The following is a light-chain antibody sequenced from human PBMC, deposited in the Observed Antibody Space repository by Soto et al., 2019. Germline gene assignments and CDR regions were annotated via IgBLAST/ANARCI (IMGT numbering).Light chain of an antibody. CDR2: AAS. V-gene: IGKV1-9*01. Sequence: DIQMTQSPSTLSGSVGDRVTITCRASQTISSWLAWYQQKPGKAPKLLIYAASTLQSGVPSRFSGSGSGTEFTLTISSLQPEDFATYYCQKLNSYPITCGQGTRREIK. CDR3: QKLNSYPIT. CDR1: QTISSW. J-gene: IGKJ5*01.